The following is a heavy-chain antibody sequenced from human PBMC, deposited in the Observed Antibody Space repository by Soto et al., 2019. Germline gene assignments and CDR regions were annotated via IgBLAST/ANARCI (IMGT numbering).Heavy chain of an antibody. J-gene: IGHJ5*02. CDR1: GFTFSSYD. CDR3: AGDALGDSGWFDP. Sequence: PGGSLRLSCAASGFTFSSYDMHWVRQAPGKGLEWVAFISYAGSNKYYADSVKGRFTISRDNTKNTLYLQMNSLRAEDTAVYYCAGDALGDSGWFDPWGQGTLVTVSS. D-gene: IGHD3-10*01. V-gene: IGHV3-30-3*01. CDR2: ISYAGSNK.